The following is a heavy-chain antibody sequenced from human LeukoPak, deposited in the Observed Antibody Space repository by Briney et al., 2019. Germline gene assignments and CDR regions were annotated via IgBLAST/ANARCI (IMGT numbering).Heavy chain of an antibody. CDR1: GYSFTSYW. Sequence: GESLKISCKGSGYSFTSYWIGWVRQMPGKGLEWMGIIYPGDSDTRYSPSFQGQVTISADKSISTAYLQWSSLKASDTAMYYCGSLYSASAYNYFASWGQGTRSPSPQ. CDR3: GSLYSASAYNYFAS. D-gene: IGHD1-26*01. V-gene: IGHV5-51*01. J-gene: IGHJ4*02. CDR2: IYPGDSDT.